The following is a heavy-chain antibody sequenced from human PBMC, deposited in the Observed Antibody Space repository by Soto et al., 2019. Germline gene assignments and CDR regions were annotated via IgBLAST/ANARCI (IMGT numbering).Heavy chain of an antibody. CDR1: GFTFATYT. J-gene: IGHJ4*02. V-gene: IGHV3-23*01. CDR3: AKNSAATIRVGFDY. CDR2: ITGSDGRT. D-gene: IGHD5-12*01. Sequence: EVQLLESGGGLVQPGGSLRLSCAASGFTFATYTMSWVRQTPGKGLEWVSAITGSDGRTYYADSVKGRFTISRDNSKNKQYLQMNRLGAEDTAVYDCAKNSAATIRVGFDYWGQGTLVTVSS.